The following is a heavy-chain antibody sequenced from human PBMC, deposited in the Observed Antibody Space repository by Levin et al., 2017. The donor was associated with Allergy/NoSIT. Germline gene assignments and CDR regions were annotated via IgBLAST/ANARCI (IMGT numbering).Heavy chain of an antibody. CDR3: ARARYSTLFDF. CDR1: GGSISNFY. D-gene: IGHD5-18*01. CDR2: IYGDGTT. V-gene: IGHV4-59*01. Sequence: PSETLSLTCTVSGGSISNFYWAWIRQPPGKGLEWIGYIYGDGTTNYNPSLKSRVTMSVDTSKNQFSLRLSSVTAADTAVYFCARARYSTLFDFWGQGSLVSVSS. J-gene: IGHJ4*02.